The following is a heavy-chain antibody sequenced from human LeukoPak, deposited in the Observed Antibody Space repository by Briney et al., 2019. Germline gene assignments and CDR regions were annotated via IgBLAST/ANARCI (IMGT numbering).Heavy chain of an antibody. D-gene: IGHD5-12*01. CDR1: GFTFSSYG. CDR2: ISGSGGST. Sequence: PGGSLRLSCAASGFTFSSYGMSWVRQAPGKGLEWVSTISGSGGSTYYADSVKGRFTISRDNSKNTLHLQMNSLRAEDTALYYCAKGYGGYAVDYWGQGTLVTVSS. V-gene: IGHV3-23*01. CDR3: AKGYGGYAVDY. J-gene: IGHJ4*02.